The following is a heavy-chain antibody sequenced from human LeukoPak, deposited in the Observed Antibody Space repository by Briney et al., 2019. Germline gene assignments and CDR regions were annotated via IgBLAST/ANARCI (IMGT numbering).Heavy chain of an antibody. CDR2: IYPGDSDT. J-gene: IGHJ6*02. V-gene: IGHV5-51*01. CDR1: GYNFTSYW. Sequence: GESLKISCKGSGYNFTSYWIGWVRPLPGKGLEWMGIIYPGDSDTRYSPSFQGQVTISADKSISTAYLQWSSLKASDTAMYYCARRLSSSSPKTYYYYYGMDVWGQGTTVTVSS. D-gene: IGHD6-6*01. CDR3: ARRLSSSSPKTYYYYYGMDV.